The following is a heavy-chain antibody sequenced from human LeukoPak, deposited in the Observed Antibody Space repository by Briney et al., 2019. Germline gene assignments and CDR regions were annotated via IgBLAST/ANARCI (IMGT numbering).Heavy chain of an antibody. CDR3: ARTQGYIVVVPAAIPPRDPTPPTADAFDI. Sequence: GASVKVSCKASGYTFTGYYMHWVRQAPGQGLEWMGWINPNSGGTNYAQKFQGRVTMTRDTSISTAYMELSRLRSDDTAVYYCARTQGYIVVVPAAIPPRDPTPPTADAFDIWGQGTMVTVSS. CDR1: GYTFTGYY. J-gene: IGHJ3*02. V-gene: IGHV1-2*02. D-gene: IGHD2-2*02. CDR2: INPNSGGT.